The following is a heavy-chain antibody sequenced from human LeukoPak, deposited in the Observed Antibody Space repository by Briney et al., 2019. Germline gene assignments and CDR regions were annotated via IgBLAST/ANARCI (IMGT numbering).Heavy chain of an antibody. Sequence: SETLSLTCTVSGGSISSSSYYWGWFRQPPGKGLEWFGSIYYSGSTYYNPSLKSRVAISVDTSKNQFSLKLSSVTAADTAVYYCAREAITNRTVVWGQGTLVTVSS. D-gene: IGHD4-23*01. J-gene: IGHJ4*02. V-gene: IGHV4-39*02. CDR3: AREAITNRTVV. CDR1: GGSISSSSYY. CDR2: IYYSGST.